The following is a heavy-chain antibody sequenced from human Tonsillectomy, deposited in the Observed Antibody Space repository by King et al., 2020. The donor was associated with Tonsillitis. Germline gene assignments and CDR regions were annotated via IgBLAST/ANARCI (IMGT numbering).Heavy chain of an antibody. Sequence: VQLQESGPGLVKPSETLSLTCAVSGYSISSGYYWGWIRQLPGKGLEWIGTIYHSGSTYYNPSLKSRVTISVDTSKNQFSLKLSSVTAADTAVYYCALDRGYNWFAPWGQGTLVIVPS. CDR3: ALDRGYNWFAP. D-gene: IGHD3-22*01. V-gene: IGHV4-38-2*01. CDR2: IYHSGST. J-gene: IGHJ5*02. CDR1: GYSISSGYY.